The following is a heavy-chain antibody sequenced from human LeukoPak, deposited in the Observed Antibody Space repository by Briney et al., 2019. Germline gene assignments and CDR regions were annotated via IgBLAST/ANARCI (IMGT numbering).Heavy chain of an antibody. CDR2: LIRSCTTI. D-gene: IGHD3-3*01. J-gene: IGHJ3*02. CDR3: ARRGNGSYPDAFAI. Sequence: YLIRSCTTIYYADSGKGRFTLSTHNAKNSLYLQMNSVRAEGTGVYYCARRGNGSYPDAFAIWGQGTMVTVSS. V-gene: IGHV3-11*04.